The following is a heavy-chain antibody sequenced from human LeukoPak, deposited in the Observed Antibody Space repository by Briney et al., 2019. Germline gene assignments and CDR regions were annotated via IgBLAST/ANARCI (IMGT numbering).Heavy chain of an antibody. CDR3: ASGDYGDPPLNY. D-gene: IGHD4/OR15-4a*01. V-gene: IGHV1-2*02. J-gene: IGHJ4*02. CDR1: GYTFTGYF. Sequence: ASVKVSCKASGYTFTGYFVHWVRQAPRQGLQWMGWINPNTGGTNYAQKFQGRVTMTRDTSISTAYMELSRLRSDDTAVYYCASGDYGDPPLNYWGQGTLVTVSS. CDR2: INPNTGGT.